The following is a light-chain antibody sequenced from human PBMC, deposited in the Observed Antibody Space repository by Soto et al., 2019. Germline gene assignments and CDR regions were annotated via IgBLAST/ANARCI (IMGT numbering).Light chain of an antibody. V-gene: IGKV3-15*01. J-gene: IGKJ1*01. CDR3: LQYNNWLRT. CDR2: GAS. CDR1: QSVNSN. Sequence: EIVMTQSPATLSVSPGERATLSCRASQSVNSNLAWYQQKPGQAPRLLIYGASTRATGIPARFSGSGSGTEFTLAISSLQCEDLAVYYCLQYNNWLRTFGQGTKVEI.